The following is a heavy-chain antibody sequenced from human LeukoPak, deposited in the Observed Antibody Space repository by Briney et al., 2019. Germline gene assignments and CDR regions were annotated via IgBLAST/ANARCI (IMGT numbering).Heavy chain of an antibody. J-gene: IGHJ4*02. Sequence: GGSLRLSCAASGFTFSSYSMNWVRQAPGKGLEWVSSISSSSSYIYYADSVKGRFTISRDNAKNSLYLQMNSLRAEDTAVYYCASLGFSLGEANWGQGPLVTVSS. CDR1: GFTFSSYS. D-gene: IGHD3-16*01. V-gene: IGHV3-21*01. CDR2: ISSSSSYI. CDR3: ASLGFSLGEAN.